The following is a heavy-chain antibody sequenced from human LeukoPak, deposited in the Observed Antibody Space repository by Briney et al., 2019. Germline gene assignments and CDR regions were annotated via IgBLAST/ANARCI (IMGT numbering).Heavy chain of an antibody. V-gene: IGHV1-46*01. CDR2: INPSGGST. D-gene: IGHD4-17*01. CDR3: ARGSAYGDYVSSCLGY. Sequence: ASVKVSCKASGYTFTSYYMYWVRQAPGQGLEWMGIINPSGGSTSYAQKFQGRVTMTRDMSASTVYMELSSLRSEDTAVYYCARGSAYGDYVSSCLGYWGQGTLVTVSS. J-gene: IGHJ4*02. CDR1: GYTFTSYY.